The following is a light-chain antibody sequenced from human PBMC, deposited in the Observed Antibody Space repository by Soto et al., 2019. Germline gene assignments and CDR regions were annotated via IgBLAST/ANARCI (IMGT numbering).Light chain of an antibody. Sequence: QSVLTQPASVSGSPGQSITISCTGTSSDVGSDNLVSWYQQHPGKAPKLMIYEGSKRPSGVSNRFSGSKSGNTASLTISGLQAEDEADYYCCSNAGSSTAIFGGGTKVTVL. CDR3: CSNAGSSTAI. V-gene: IGLV2-23*01. CDR1: SSDVGSDNL. CDR2: EGS. J-gene: IGLJ2*01.